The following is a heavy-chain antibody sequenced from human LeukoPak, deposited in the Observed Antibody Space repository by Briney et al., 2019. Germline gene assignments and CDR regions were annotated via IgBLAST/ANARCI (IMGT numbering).Heavy chain of an antibody. CDR3: AGHGPGVAADKDF. J-gene: IGHJ4*02. D-gene: IGHD6-13*01. V-gene: IGHV3-30*02. Sequence: SCKASGYTFTGYYMHWVRQAPGKGLEWVSFIRYDESNKFYADSVKGRFTISRDNSKNTLYLQMNSLTIDDTAVYYCAGHGPGVAADKDFWGQGTLVTVSS. CDR1: GYTFTGYY. CDR2: IRYDESNK.